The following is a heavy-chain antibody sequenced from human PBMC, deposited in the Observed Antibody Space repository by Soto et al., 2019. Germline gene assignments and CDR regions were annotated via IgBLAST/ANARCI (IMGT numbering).Heavy chain of an antibody. CDR2: INPSGGST. CDR1: GYTFTSYY. V-gene: IGHV1-46*03. Sequence: ASVKVSCKASGYTFTSYYMHWVRQSPEQGLEWMGIINPSGGSTSYAQKFQGRVTMTRDTSTSTVYMELSSLRSEDTAVYYCIRDRDMLVGSGYYGTWYTFDIWGQGTMVTVSS. D-gene: IGHD3-22*01. CDR3: IRDRDMLVGSGYYGTWYTFDI. J-gene: IGHJ3*02.